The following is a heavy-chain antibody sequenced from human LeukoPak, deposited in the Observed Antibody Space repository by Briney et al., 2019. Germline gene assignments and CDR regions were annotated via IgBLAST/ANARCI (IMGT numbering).Heavy chain of an antibody. CDR3: ARQLGYCSSTSCYADKVDY. CDR2: IYYSGST. V-gene: IGHV4-39*01. CDR1: GGSISSSSYY. J-gene: IGHJ4*02. Sequence: SETLSLTCTVSGGSISSSSYYWGWIRQPPGKGLEWIGSIYYSGSTYYTPSLKSRVTISVDTSKNQFSLKLSSVTAADTAVYYCARQLGYCSSTSCYADKVDYWGQGTLVTVSS. D-gene: IGHD2-2*01.